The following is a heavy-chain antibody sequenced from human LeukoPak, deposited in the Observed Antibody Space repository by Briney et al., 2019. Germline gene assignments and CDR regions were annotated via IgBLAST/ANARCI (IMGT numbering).Heavy chain of an antibody. D-gene: IGHD7-27*01. CDR2: ISWDGGST. V-gene: IGHV3-43D*03. Sequence: GGSLRLSRAASGFTFDDYAMHWVRQAPGKGLEWVSLISWDGGSTYYADSVKGRFTISRDNSKNSLYLQMNSLRAEDTALYYCALGGNWVEFGAFDIWGQGTMVTVSS. J-gene: IGHJ3*02. CDR3: ALGGNWVEFGAFDI. CDR1: GFTFDDYA.